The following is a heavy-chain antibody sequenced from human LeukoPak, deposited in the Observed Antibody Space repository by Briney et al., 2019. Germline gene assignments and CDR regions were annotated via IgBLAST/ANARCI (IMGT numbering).Heavy chain of an antibody. CDR2: ISSSGIT. V-gene: IGHV4-61*02. J-gene: IGHJ4*02. Sequence: SETLSLTCTVSGGSISSATYYWSLIRQPAGKALEWIGRISSSGITEYNPSLKSRVTISVDTSKNQFSLKLRSVTAADTAVYYCAREGYYDSSGLFYLDPFDYWGQGTLVTVSS. D-gene: IGHD3-22*01. CDR3: AREGYYDSSGLFYLDPFDY. CDR1: GGSISSATYY.